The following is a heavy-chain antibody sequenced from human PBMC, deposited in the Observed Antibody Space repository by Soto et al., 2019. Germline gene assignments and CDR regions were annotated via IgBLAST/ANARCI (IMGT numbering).Heavy chain of an antibody. Sequence: ETLSPICTVSGGSISSYYWSWIRQPPGKGLEWIGYIHYSGSTNYNPSLKSRVTISVDTSKNQFSLKLSSVTAADTAVYYCASSVVVTALDAFDIWGQGTMVTVSS. CDR1: GGSISSYY. CDR2: IHYSGST. J-gene: IGHJ3*02. V-gene: IGHV4-59*01. D-gene: IGHD2-21*02. CDR3: ASSVVVTALDAFDI.